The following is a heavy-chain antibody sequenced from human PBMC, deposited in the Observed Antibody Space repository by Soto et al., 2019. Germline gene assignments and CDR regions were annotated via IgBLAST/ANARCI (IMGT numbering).Heavy chain of an antibody. Sequence: SETLSLTCTVSGGSISTYYWSWIRQPPGKGLEWIGYMYYSGSTNYNPSLKSRVTISVDTSKNQFSLKLSSVTAADTAVYYCARVGHCTNGVCYGHNYYYLDVWGKGTTVTVSS. CDR1: GGSISTYY. CDR3: ARVGHCTNGVCYGHNYYYLDV. D-gene: IGHD2-8*01. V-gene: IGHV4-59*01. J-gene: IGHJ6*03. CDR2: MYYSGST.